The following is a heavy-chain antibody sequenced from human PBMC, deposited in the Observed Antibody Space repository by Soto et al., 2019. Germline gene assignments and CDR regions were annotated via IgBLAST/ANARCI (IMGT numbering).Heavy chain of an antibody. Sequence: TGGSLRLSCAASGFTFSSYAMSWVRQAPGKGLEWVSAISGSGGSTYYADSVKGRFTISRDNSKNTLYLQMNSLRAEDTAVYYCAKDRPPPHHCSSTSCLFAGWFDPWGQGTLVTVSS. CDR3: AKDRPPPHHCSSTSCLFAGWFDP. CDR2: ISGSGGST. CDR1: GFTFSSYA. D-gene: IGHD2-2*01. J-gene: IGHJ5*02. V-gene: IGHV3-23*01.